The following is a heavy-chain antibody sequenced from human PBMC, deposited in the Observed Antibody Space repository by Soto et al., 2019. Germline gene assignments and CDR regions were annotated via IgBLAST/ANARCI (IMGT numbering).Heavy chain of an antibody. J-gene: IGHJ4*02. V-gene: IGHV3-23*01. D-gene: IGHD6-19*01. Sequence: GGSLRLSCAGSGFTFSRYAMSWVRQAPGKGLEWVSGISGSGGSTYYADSVKDRFTISRDNSKNTLYLQMNTLRAEDTAVYYCAKGYSSGLYGWYFVYWCEGT. CDR2: ISGSGGST. CDR3: AKGYSSGLYGWYFVY. CDR1: GFTFSRYA.